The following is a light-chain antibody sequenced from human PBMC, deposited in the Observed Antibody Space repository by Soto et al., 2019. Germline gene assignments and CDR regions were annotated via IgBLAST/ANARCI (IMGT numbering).Light chain of an antibody. CDR3: QQYIRWPLT. CDR2: GAS. J-gene: IGKJ4*01. CDR1: QRVSMN. Sequence: EIVLPQSPATLSVSPGARSAVSCRASQRVSMNLAWYQQKPGQAPSLLIYGASTRATGTPARFSGSGSGTEFTLTISSLQSEDFAVYYCQQYIRWPLTFGGGTKV. V-gene: IGKV3-15*01.